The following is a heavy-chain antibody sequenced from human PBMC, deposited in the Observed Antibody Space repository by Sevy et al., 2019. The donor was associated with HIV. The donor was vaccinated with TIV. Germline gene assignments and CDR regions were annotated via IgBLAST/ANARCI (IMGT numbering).Heavy chain of an antibody. J-gene: IGHJ4*02. Sequence: GGSLRLSCAASGFTFSSYAMSWVRQAPGKGLEWVSAISGSGGSTYYADSVKGRFTISSDNSKNTLYLQMNSLRAEDTAVYYCAKDDGSSSVGPGIFDYWGQGTLVTVSS. D-gene: IGHD6-6*01. V-gene: IGHV3-23*01. CDR3: AKDDGSSSVGPGIFDY. CDR1: GFTFSSYA. CDR2: ISGSGGST.